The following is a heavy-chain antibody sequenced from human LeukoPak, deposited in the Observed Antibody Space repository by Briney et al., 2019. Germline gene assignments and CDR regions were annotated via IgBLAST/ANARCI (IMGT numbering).Heavy chain of an antibody. Sequence: GGSLRLSCAASGFTFSDYYMSWIRQAPGKGLEWVSYIISSGSTIYYADSVKGRFTISRDNAKNSLYLQMNSLRAEATAVYYCARVGSHGYFDYWGQGTLVTVSS. J-gene: IGHJ4*02. CDR3: ARVGSHGYFDY. V-gene: IGHV3-11*01. CDR2: IISSGSTI. D-gene: IGHD1-26*01. CDR1: GFTFSDYY.